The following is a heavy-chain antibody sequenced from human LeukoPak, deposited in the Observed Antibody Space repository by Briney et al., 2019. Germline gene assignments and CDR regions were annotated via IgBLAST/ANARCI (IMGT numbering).Heavy chain of an antibody. CDR2: INPNSGGT. Sequence: ASVKVSCRASGYTFTGYYMHWVRQAPGQGLEWMGWINPNSGGTNYAQKFQGRVTMTRDTSISTAYMELSRLRSDDTAVYYCAKLTGIAAAGTDYWGQGTLVTVSS. CDR1: GYTFTGYY. J-gene: IGHJ4*02. D-gene: IGHD6-13*01. V-gene: IGHV1-2*02. CDR3: AKLTGIAAAGTDY.